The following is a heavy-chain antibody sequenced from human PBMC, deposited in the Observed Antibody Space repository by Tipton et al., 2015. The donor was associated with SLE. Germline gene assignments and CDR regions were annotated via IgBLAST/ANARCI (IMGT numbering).Heavy chain of an antibody. CDR1: GGSISSSSYY. CDR2: IYYSGST. Sequence: GLVKPSETLSLTCTVSGGSISSSSYYWGWIRQPPGKGLEWIGSIYYSGSTYYNPSLKSRVTISVDTSKNQFSLKLSSVTAADTAVYYCARSGVFVVQGVIITPYYFDYWGQGTLVTVSS. V-gene: IGHV4-39*01. D-gene: IGHD3-10*01. CDR3: ARSGVFVVQGVIITPYYFDY. J-gene: IGHJ4*02.